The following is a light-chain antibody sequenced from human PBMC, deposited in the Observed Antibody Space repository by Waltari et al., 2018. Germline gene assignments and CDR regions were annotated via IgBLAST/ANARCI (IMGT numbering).Light chain of an antibody. CDR1: QTILYSSSNKNY. CDR3: QQYFKTPLT. Sequence: DIVMTQSPDSLTVSPGERAPINCKSSQTILYSSSNKNYLAWYQQKPRQPPKLLIYWASTRESGVPDRFSGTGSGTDFTLTISRLQAEDVAVYYCQQYFKTPLTFGGGTKVEIK. V-gene: IGKV4-1*01. CDR2: WAS. J-gene: IGKJ4*01.